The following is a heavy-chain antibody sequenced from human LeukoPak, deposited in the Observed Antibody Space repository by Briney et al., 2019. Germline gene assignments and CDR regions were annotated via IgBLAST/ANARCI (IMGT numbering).Heavy chain of an antibody. CDR3: ARSDLYGDYPPGKY. D-gene: IGHD4-17*01. CDR1: GFTFDDYT. V-gene: IGHV3-20*04. Sequence: GGSLRLSCAASGFTFDDYTMSWVRQAPGKGLEWVSGINWNGGSTGYADSVKGRFTISRDNAKNSLYLQMNSLRAEDTALYYCARSDLYGDYPPGKYWGQGTLVTVSS. J-gene: IGHJ4*02. CDR2: INWNGGST.